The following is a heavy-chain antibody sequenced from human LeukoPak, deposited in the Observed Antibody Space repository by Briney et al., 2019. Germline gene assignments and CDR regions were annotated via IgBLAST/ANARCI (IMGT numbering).Heavy chain of an antibody. CDR2: IIPIFGTA. J-gene: IGHJ3*02. Sequence: ASVTVSCTASGGTFISYAISWVRQAPGQGLEWMGGIIPIFGTANYAQKFQGRVTITADESTSTAYMELSSLRSEDTAVYYCARPGWGMGAFDIWGQGTMVTVSS. CDR3: ARPGWGMGAFDI. CDR1: GGTFISYA. D-gene: IGHD3-16*01. V-gene: IGHV1-69*13.